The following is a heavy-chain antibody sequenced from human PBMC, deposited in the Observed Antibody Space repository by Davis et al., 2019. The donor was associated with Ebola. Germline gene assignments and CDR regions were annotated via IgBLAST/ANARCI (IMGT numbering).Heavy chain of an antibody. D-gene: IGHD2-2*01. V-gene: IGHV3-48*02. CDR3: AREDGCSSTSCYFGQNWFDP. Sequence: GESLKISCAASGFTFSSYSMNWVRQAPGTGLEWVSYISSSSSTIYYASYVKGRFTISRDNAKNSLYLQMNSLRDKDTAVYYCAREDGCSSTSCYFGQNWFDPWGQGNLVTVSS. J-gene: IGHJ5*02. CDR1: GFTFSSYS. CDR2: ISSSSSTI.